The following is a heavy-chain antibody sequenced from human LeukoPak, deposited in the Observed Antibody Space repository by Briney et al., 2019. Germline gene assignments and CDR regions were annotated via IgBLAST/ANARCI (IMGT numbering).Heavy chain of an antibody. CDR3: ARDLALSGSYGNYYYYFMDV. CDR2: ISSSSSYI. D-gene: IGHD1-26*01. V-gene: IGHV3-21*01. J-gene: IGHJ6*03. CDR1: GFTFSSYS. Sequence: GGSLRLSCAASGFTFSSYSMNWVRQAPGKGLEWVSSISSSSSYIYYADSVKGRFTISRDNAKNSLYLQMNSLRAEDTAVYYCARDLALSGSYGNYYYYFMDVWGKGTTVTISS.